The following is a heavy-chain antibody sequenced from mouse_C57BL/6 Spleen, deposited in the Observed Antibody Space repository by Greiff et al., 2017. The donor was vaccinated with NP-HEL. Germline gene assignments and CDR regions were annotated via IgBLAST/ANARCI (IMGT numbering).Heavy chain of an antibody. V-gene: IGHV5-6*01. D-gene: IGHD1-1*01. CDR3: ASRGDYVVDY. J-gene: IGHJ2*01. Sequence: EVQLVESGGDLVKPGGSLKLSCAASGFTFSSYGMSWVRQTPDKRLEWVATISSGGSYTYYPASVKGRFTISRDNAKNTLYLQMSSLKSEDTAMYYCASRGDYVVDYWGQGTTLTVSS. CDR1: GFTFSSYG. CDR2: ISSGGSYT.